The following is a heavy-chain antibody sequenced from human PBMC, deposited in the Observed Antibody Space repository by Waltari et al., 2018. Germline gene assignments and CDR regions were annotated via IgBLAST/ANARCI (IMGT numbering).Heavy chain of an antibody. CDR3: ASVSGGNFAFDI. V-gene: IGHV4-61*02. CDR1: GGSISSGSSY. J-gene: IGHJ3*02. D-gene: IGHD2-21*01. CDR2: IYTSGGT. Sequence: QVQLQESGPGLVKPSQTLSLTCTVSGGSISSGSSYWSWIRQPPGKGLEWIGRIYTSGGTNYTPALKSRVTISVDTSKNQFSLKLSSGTAADTAVYYGASVSGGNFAFDIWGQGTMVTVSS.